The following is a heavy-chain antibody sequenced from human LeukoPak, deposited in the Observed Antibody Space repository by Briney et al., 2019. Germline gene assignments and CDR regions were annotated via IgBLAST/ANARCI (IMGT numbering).Heavy chain of an antibody. CDR2: IRCKANSYAR. Sequence: GGSLRLFCAASGFPFNGSAMHWVRQASGKGLEWVGRIRCKANSYARAYAAAVKGRFTISTDDSKNTAYLQMNSLKTEDTAVYYCTRHGYYDSSGYPVLGTTRDYWGQGTLVTVSS. CDR3: TRHGYYDSSGYPVLGTTRDY. D-gene: IGHD3-22*01. J-gene: IGHJ4*02. CDR1: GFPFNGSA. V-gene: IGHV3-73*01.